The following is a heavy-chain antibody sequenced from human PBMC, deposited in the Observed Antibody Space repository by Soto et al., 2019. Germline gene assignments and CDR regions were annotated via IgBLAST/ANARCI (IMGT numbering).Heavy chain of an antibody. CDR2: IYYSGST. CDR3: ARRVTTTVYWYFDL. J-gene: IGHJ2*01. Sequence: QLQLQESGPGLVKPSETLSLTCTVSGGSISSSSYYWGWIRQPPGKGLEWIGSIYYSGSTYYNPSLKSRVTISVDTSKNQFSLKLSSVTAADTAVYYWARRVTTTVYWYFDLWGRGTLVTVSS. D-gene: IGHD4-17*01. CDR1: GGSISSSSYY. V-gene: IGHV4-39*01.